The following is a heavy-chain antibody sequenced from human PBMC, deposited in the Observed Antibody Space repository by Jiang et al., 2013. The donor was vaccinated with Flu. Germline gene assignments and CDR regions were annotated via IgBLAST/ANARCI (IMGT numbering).Heavy chain of an antibody. CDR1: GFSLSTSGMC. Sequence: KPTQTLTLTCTFSGFSLSTSGMCVSWIRQPPGKALEWLARIDWDDDKYYSTSLKTRLTISKDTSKNQVVLTMTNMDPVDTATYYCARIHLVGESQQLVFDYWGQGTLVTVSS. CDR3: ARIHLVGESQQLVFDY. V-gene: IGHV2-70*11. D-gene: IGHD6-13*01. J-gene: IGHJ4*02. CDR2: IDWDDDK.